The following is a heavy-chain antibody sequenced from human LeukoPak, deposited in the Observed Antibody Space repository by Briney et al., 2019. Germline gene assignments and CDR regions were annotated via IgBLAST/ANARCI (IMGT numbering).Heavy chain of an antibody. D-gene: IGHD1-1*01. CDR2: ISYNGSNK. CDR3: ARELDDYFDY. Sequence: PGGSLRLSCAASGFTFSSYGMHWVRQAPGKGLEWVAVISYNGSNKYYADSVKGRFTISRDNSKNTLYLQMNSLRGEDTAVYYCARELDDYFDYWGQGTLVTVSS. CDR1: GFTFSSYG. J-gene: IGHJ4*02. V-gene: IGHV3-30*03.